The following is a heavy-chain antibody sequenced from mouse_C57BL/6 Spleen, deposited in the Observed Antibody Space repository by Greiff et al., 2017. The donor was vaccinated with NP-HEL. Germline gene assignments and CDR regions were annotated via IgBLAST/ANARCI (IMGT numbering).Heavy chain of an antibody. CDR1: GFTFSDFY. J-gene: IGHJ3*01. D-gene: IGHD2-4*01. CDR2: SRNKANDYTT. Sequence: EVQLVESGGGLVQSGRSLRLSCATSGFTFSDFYMEWVRQAPGKGLEWIAASRNKANDYTTEYSASVKGRFIVSRDTSQSILYLQMNALRAEDTAIYYCARAYYDYDGEFGYWGQGTLVTVSA. V-gene: IGHV7-1*01. CDR3: ARAYYDYDGEFGY.